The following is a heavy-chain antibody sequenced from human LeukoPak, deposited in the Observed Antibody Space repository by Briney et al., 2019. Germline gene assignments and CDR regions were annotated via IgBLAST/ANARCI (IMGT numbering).Heavy chain of an antibody. D-gene: IGHD2-2*01. J-gene: IGHJ4*02. V-gene: IGHV1-69*02. CDR3: AIFIVVVPAATLGVDY. CDR1: GGTFSSYT. Sequence: VASVKVSCKASGGTFSSYTISWLRQAPGQGLEWMGRIIPILGIANYAQKFQGRVTITADKSTSTAYMELSSLRSEDTAVYYCAIFIVVVPAATLGVDYWGQGTLVTVSS. CDR2: IIPILGIA.